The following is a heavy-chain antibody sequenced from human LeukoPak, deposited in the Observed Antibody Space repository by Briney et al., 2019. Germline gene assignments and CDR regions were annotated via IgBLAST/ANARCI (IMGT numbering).Heavy chain of an antibody. CDR2: ISAYNGIT. J-gene: IGHJ4*02. CDR1: GYTFTDYG. CDR3: ARHIAVSGPDRYYLDY. Sequence: ASVKVSCKSSGYTFTDYGISWVRQAPGQGLEWMGWISAYNGITKYAQNFQGRVTMTTDTSTTTAYMGLRGLRSDDTAVYYCARHIAVSGPDRYYLDYWRQGALVTVSS. D-gene: IGHD6-19*01. V-gene: IGHV1-18*01.